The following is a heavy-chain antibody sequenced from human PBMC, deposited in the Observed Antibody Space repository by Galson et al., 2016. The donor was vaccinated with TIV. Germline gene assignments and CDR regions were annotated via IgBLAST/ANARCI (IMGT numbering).Heavy chain of an antibody. D-gene: IGHD3-22*01. CDR2: IDWDDDK. CDR1: GFSLSTSGMR. Sequence: PALVKPTQTLTLTCTFSGFSLSTSGMRVSWIRQPPGKALEWLARIDWDDDKFYSTSLRTRLTISKDTSKNQVVLTMTNMDPVDTATHYCERTPADHADSSVGGYFDYWGQGILVTVSS. V-gene: IGHV2-70*04. CDR3: ERTPADHADSSVGGYFDY. J-gene: IGHJ4*02.